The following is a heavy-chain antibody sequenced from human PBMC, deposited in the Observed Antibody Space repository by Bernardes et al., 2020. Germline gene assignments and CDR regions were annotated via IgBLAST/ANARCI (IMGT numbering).Heavy chain of an antibody. CDR1: GFTFSKYD. V-gene: IGHV3-48*01. CDR2: ISHSSSII. Sequence: GGSLRLSCVSSGFTFSKYDMNWVRQAPGKGLVWLSYISHSSSIIYYADSVKGRFTTSRDDAGNSLFLQMNNLRVADTAVYFCARGRADPTFWGPGTLVTVSS. J-gene: IGHJ4*02. CDR3: ARGRADPTF.